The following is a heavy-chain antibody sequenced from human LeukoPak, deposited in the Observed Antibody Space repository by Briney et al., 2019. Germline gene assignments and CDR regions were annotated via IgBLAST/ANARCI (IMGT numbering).Heavy chain of an antibody. CDR1: GGSLRSSYYY. Sequence: SETLSLTCTVSGGSLRSSYYYWGWIRQPPGKGLEWIGSIYYSGSTYYNPSLKSRVTISVDTSKNQFSLKLSSVTAADTAVYYCARHGTRDWFDPWGQGTLVTVSS. D-gene: IGHD5-24*01. CDR3: ARHGTRDWFDP. J-gene: IGHJ5*02. CDR2: IYYSGST. V-gene: IGHV4-39*01.